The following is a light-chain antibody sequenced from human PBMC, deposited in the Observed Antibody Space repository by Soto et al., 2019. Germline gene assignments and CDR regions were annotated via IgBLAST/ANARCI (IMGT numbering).Light chain of an antibody. CDR3: QQSYNIPRAT. J-gene: IGKJ1*01. CDR1: QSISIY. CDR2: AAS. Sequence: DIQITQSPSSLSASVGDRVTITCRASQSISIYLNWYQQKPGKAPKVLIYAASSLQSGVPPRFSGSGSGTDFTLTVSSLXPEDFATYFCQQSYNIPRATFGQGTKVDIK. V-gene: IGKV1-39*01.